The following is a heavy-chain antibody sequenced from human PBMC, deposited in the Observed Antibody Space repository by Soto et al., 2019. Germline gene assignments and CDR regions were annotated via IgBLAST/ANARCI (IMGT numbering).Heavy chain of an antibody. D-gene: IGHD3-22*01. Sequence: GGSLRLSCAASGFTFSSYAMHWVRQAPGKGLEWVAVISYDVSNKYYADSVKGRFTISRDNSKNTLYLQMNSLRAEDTAVYYCARDGANYYDSALDYWGEGTLVTVSS. V-gene: IGHV3-30-3*01. J-gene: IGHJ4*02. CDR3: ARDGANYYDSALDY. CDR2: ISYDVSNK. CDR1: GFTFSSYA.